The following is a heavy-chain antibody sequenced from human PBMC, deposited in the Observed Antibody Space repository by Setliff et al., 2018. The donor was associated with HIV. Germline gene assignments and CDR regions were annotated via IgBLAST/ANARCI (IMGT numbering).Heavy chain of an antibody. Sequence: SETLSLTCTVSGDSISSDFYWGWIRQPPGKGLEWIGSIYHSGNTYYMPSLQSRVTISVDMSKNQFSLNLNSVTAADTAVYYCARGQGCGGGCHYALEMWGRGTMVTVSS. CDR2: IYHSGNT. D-gene: IGHD2-21*02. V-gene: IGHV4-38-2*02. CDR3: ARGQGCGGGCHYALEM. CDR1: GDSISSDFY. J-gene: IGHJ3*02.